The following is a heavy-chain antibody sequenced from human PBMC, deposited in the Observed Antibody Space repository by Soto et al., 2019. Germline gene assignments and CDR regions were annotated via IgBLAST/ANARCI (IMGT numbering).Heavy chain of an antibody. CDR2: IWDDGSNK. Sequence: QVQLVESGGGVVQPGRSLRLSCAASGFTFSSYAMHWVRQAPGKGLEWVAVIWDDGSNKDYIDSVKGRFTISRDNSKNTLYLQMNSLRVEHTAVYYCARDRYGSGTYPSDYWGQGTLVTVSS. CDR3: ARDRYGSGTYPSDY. CDR1: GFTFSSYA. D-gene: IGHD3-10*01. V-gene: IGHV3-33*01. J-gene: IGHJ4*02.